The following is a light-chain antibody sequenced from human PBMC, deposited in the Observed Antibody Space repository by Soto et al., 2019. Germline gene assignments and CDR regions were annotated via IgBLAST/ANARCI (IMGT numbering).Light chain of an antibody. CDR2: DAS. CDR3: QQRSNWSPALT. J-gene: IGKJ4*01. CDR1: QSVSSY. V-gene: IGKV3-11*01. Sequence: EIVLTQSPATLSLSPGERATLSCRASQSVSSYLAWYQQKPGQAPRLLIYDASNRATGIPARFSGSGSGTDFTLTIISLESEDSAVYYCQQRSNWSPALTFGGGTKVESK.